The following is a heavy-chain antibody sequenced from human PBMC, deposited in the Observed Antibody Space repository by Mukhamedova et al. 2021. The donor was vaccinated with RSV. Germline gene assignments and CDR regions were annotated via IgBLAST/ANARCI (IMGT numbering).Heavy chain of an antibody. Sequence: YAQKFQGRVTITADKSTSTAYMELSSLRSEDTAVYYCASTITMIVVVNHKDYYGMDVWGQGTTVTVSS. J-gene: IGHJ6*02. CDR3: ASTITMIVVVNHKDYYGMDV. V-gene: IGHV1-69*02. D-gene: IGHD3-22*01.